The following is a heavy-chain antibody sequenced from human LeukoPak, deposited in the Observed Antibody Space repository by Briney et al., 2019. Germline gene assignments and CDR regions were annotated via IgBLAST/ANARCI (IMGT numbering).Heavy chain of an antibody. CDR1: GFTFSSYG. J-gene: IGHJ4*02. CDR2: IRYDGSNK. CDR3: AKFAGRYSDGYYFDY. V-gene: IGHV3-30*02. Sequence: GGSLRLSCAASGFTFSSYGMHWVRQAPGKGLEWVAFIRYDGSNKYYADSVKGRFTISRDNSKNTLYLQMNSLRAEDTAVYYCAKFAGRYSDGYYFDYWGQGTLVTVSS. D-gene: IGHD5-18*01.